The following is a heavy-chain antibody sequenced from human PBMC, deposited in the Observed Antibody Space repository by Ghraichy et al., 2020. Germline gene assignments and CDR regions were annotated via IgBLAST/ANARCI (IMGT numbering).Heavy chain of an antibody. Sequence: GGSLRLSCAASGFTFSSYSMNWVRQAPGKGLEWVSSISSSSSYIYYADSVKGRFTISRDNAKNSLYLQMNSLRAEDTAVYYCARDGPRYYDFWSGYYMLTSALDIWGQGTMVTVSS. CDR2: ISSSSSYI. J-gene: IGHJ3*02. D-gene: IGHD3-3*01. CDR3: ARDGPRYYDFWSGYYMLTSALDI. CDR1: GFTFSSYS. V-gene: IGHV3-21*01.